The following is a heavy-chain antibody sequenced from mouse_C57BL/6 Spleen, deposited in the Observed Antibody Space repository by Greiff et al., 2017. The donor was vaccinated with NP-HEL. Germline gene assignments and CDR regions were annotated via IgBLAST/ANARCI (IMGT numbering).Heavy chain of an antibody. J-gene: IGHJ3*01. CDR2: IRSKSNNYAT. Sequence: EVKLEESGGGLVQPKGSLKLSCAASGFSFNTYAMNWVRQAPGKGLEWVARIRSKSNNYATYYADSVKDRFTISRDDSESMLYLQMNNLKTEDTAMYYCVREDGYYYFAYWGQGTLVTVSA. CDR3: VREDGYYYFAY. V-gene: IGHV10-1*01. D-gene: IGHD2-3*01. CDR1: GFSFNTYA.